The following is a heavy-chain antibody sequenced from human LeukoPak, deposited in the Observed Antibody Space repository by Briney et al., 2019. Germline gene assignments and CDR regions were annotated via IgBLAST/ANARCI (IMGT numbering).Heavy chain of an antibody. CDR2: IWYDGSNK. CDR3: AREGVLRHNTFDI. CDR1: GFTFSTYG. J-gene: IGHJ3*02. D-gene: IGHD2/OR15-2a*01. Sequence: GGSLRLSCAASGFTFSTYGMHWVRQAPGKGLEWVSFIWYDGSNKYHADSVKGRFTISRDNAKNSLYLQMNSLRAEDTAVYYCAREGVLRHNTFDIWGQGTMVTVSS. V-gene: IGHV3-33*01.